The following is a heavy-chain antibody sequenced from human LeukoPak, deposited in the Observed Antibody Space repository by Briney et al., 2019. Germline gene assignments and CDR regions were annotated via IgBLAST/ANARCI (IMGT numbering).Heavy chain of an antibody. CDR1: GYTFTSYY. J-gene: IGHJ5*02. V-gene: IGHV1-46*01. CDR3: ARGLLWFGELIGDWFDP. CDR2: ISPSGGST. D-gene: IGHD3-10*01. Sequence: GASVKVSCKASGYTFTSYYMHWVRQAPGQGLEWMGIISPSGGSTSYAQKFQGRVTMTRDMSTSTVYMELSSLRSEDTAVYYCARGLLWFGELIGDWFDPWGQGTLVTVSS.